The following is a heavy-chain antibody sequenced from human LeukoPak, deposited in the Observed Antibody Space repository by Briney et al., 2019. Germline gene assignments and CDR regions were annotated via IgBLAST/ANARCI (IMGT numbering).Heavy chain of an antibody. V-gene: IGHV4-39*07. D-gene: IGHD3-16*01. CDR1: GGSISSSSYY. CDR3: ARDSPPLG. Sequence: SETLSLTCTVSGGSISSSSYYWGWIRQPPGKGLEWIGSIYYSGSTYYNPSLKSRVTISVDTSKNQFSLKLSPVTAADTAVYYCARDSPPLGWGQGTLVTVSS. CDR2: IYYSGST. J-gene: IGHJ4*02.